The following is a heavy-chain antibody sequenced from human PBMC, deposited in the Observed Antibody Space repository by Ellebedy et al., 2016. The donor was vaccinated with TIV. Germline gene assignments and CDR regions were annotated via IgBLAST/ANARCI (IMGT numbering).Heavy chain of an antibody. Sequence: GESLKISCVGSGFSFRSYWMSWVRQAPGKGLEWVANMRQDGGDKYYVDSVKGRFTISRDNAQNSLYLQMNSLSAEDTGVYYCATDGSYGDYRSPTHAFEIWGQGTMVTVSS. V-gene: IGHV3-7*01. D-gene: IGHD4-17*01. CDR1: GFSFRSYW. J-gene: IGHJ3*02. CDR3: ATDGSYGDYRSPTHAFEI. CDR2: MRQDGGDK.